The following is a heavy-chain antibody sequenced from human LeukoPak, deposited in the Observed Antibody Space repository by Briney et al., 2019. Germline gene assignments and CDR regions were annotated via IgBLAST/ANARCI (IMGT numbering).Heavy chain of an antibody. J-gene: IGHJ4*02. D-gene: IGHD3-9*01. CDR2: ISSSSSYI. CDR1: GFTFSSYS. V-gene: IGHV3-21*01. Sequence: PGGSPRLSCAASGFTFSSYSMNWVRQAPGKGLEWVSSISSSSSYIYYADSVKGRFTISRDNAKNSLYLQMNSLRAEDTAVYYCASGGAILTGFDYWGQGTLVTVSS. CDR3: ASGGAILTGFDY.